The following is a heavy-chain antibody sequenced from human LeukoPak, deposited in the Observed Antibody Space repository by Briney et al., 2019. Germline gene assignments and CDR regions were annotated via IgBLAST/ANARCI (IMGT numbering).Heavy chain of an antibody. CDR1: GFTFGDYA. J-gene: IGHJ4*02. CDR3: TTLLRFFDCFPPTGGY. CDR2: IRSKAYGGTT. V-gene: IGHV3-49*03. D-gene: IGHD3-9*01. Sequence: GGSLRLSCTASGFTFGDYAMSWFRQAPGKGLEWVDFIRSKAYGGTTEYAASVKGRFTISRDDSKSIAYLQMNSLKTEDTAVYYCTTLLRFFDCFPPTGGYGGREPLVTVS.